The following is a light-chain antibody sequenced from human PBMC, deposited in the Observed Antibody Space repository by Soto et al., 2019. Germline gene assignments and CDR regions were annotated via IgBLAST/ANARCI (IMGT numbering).Light chain of an antibody. J-gene: IGLJ1*01. CDR3: AAWDDSPNGYV. CDR2: SHN. V-gene: IGLV1-44*01. CDR1: SSNIGSST. Sequence: QSVLTQPPSASGTPGQRVIISCSGSSSNIGSSTVNWYQHLPGTAPKLLIYSHNERPSGVPDRFSGSKSGTSASLAISGLQSEDEADYFCAAWDDSPNGYVFGTGTKVTVL.